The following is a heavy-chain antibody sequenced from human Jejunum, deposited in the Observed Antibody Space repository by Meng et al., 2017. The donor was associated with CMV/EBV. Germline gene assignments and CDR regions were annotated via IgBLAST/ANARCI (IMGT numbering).Heavy chain of an antibody. D-gene: IGHD3-10*01. J-gene: IGHJ4*02. V-gene: IGHV3-43D*03. CDR2: ITWNGGDT. Sequence: FDDYAMHWVRQAPGKGLEWVALITWNGGDTDYADSVKGRFTISRDNSKNSLYLQMNSLRPEDTAFYYCAKGSFYYGSGSYWYFDDWGQGTLVTVSS. CDR1: FDDYA. CDR3: AKGSFYYGSGSYWYFDD.